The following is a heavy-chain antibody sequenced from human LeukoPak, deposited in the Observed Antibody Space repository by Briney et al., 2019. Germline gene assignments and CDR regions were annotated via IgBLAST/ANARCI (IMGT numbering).Heavy chain of an antibody. Sequence: PSQTLSPTCTVSVGSISSGAYCWSWLRQRPGKGVEWIVHMYYDGSTYSNPSHKSRLTISVDTSKNQFSLKLSSVTAADTAVYYCARGPSYDVWRGYPYMDVWGKGTTVTVSS. J-gene: IGHJ6*03. V-gene: IGHV4-31*03. D-gene: IGHD3-3*01. CDR1: VGSISSGAYC. CDR3: ARGPSYDVWRGYPYMDV. CDR2: MYYDGST.